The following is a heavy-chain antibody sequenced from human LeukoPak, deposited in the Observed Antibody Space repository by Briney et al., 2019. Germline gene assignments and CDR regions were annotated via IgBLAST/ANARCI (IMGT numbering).Heavy chain of an antibody. D-gene: IGHD2-21*02. J-gene: IGHJ4*02. V-gene: IGHV4-39*07. CDR3: AGSPRPGQYCGGDCPRGKKKRVFDY. CDR1: GGSISSSSYY. CDR2: IFYSGST. Sequence: PSETLSLTCTVSGGSISSSSYYWGWIRQPPGKALEWIGNIFYSGSTYYSPSLKSRVTISLDTSRNQFSLKLNSVTAADTAVYYCAGSPRPGQYCGGDCPRGKKKRVFDYWGQGTLVTVSS.